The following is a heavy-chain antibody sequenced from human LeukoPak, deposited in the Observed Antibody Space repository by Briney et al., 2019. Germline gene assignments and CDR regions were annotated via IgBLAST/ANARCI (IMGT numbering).Heavy chain of an antibody. J-gene: IGHJ4*02. CDR2: IRSKAFGETA. D-gene: IGHD7-27*01. CDR3: TRDRGSSTLGDY. V-gene: IGHV3-49*04. CDR1: EFTFGDYA. Sequence: GESLRLSCTVSEFTFGDYAINWVRQAPGKGLEWVGFIRSKAFGETAEYAASVKGRFTISRDDSKSIAYLQMNSLKTEDTAVYYCTRDRGSSTLGDYWGQGTLVTVSS.